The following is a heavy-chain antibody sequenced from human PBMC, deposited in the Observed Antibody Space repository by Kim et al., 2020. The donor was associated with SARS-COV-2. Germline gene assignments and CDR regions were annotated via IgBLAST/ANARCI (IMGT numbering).Heavy chain of an antibody. CDR3: ARVARITIFGVVNSAF. D-gene: IGHD3-3*01. V-gene: IGHV4-31*03. CDR1: GGSISSGGYY. CDR2: IYYSGST. Sequence: SETLSLTCTVSGGSISSGGYYWSWLRQHPGKGLEWIGYIYYSGSTYYNSSLKSRVTISVATSKTQFSLKLSSVTAAATAVYYCARVARITIFGVVNSAF. J-gene: IGHJ3*01.